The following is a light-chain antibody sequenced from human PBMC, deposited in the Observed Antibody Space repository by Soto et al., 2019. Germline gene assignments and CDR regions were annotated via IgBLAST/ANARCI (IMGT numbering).Light chain of an antibody. V-gene: IGKV1-8*01. J-gene: IGKJ1*01. CDR3: QQYFKLRT. Sequence: AIQMTQSPSSLSASAGDRVTITCRASQDIGTYLVWYQQKPGKAPNLLIYSASTLHSGSPSRFNGSGAGTGFTLTISSLQSEDSATCYCQQYFKLRTFGQGTKVEVK. CDR1: QDIGTY. CDR2: SAS.